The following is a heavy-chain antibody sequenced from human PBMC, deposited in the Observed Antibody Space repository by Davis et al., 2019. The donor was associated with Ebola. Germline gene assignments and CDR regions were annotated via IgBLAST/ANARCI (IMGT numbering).Heavy chain of an antibody. Sequence: PGGSLRLSCAASGLTFSTYAMSWVRQAPGKGLEWVANIKQDGSAENYVDSVKGRFSISRDNTKNSLYLQMDSLRVEDTAVYYCARDRSGYYGSAYYFDHWGQGTQVTVSS. CDR1: GLTFSTYA. V-gene: IGHV3-7*01. CDR2: IKQDGSAE. J-gene: IGHJ4*02. CDR3: ARDRSGYYGSAYYFDH. D-gene: IGHD3-10*01.